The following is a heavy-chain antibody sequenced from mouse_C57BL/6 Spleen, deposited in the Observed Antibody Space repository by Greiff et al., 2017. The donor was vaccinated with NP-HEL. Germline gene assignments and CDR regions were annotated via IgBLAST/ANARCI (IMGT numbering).Heavy chain of an antibody. CDR3: ARRGDYGY. CDR2: IDPSDSYT. CDR1: GYTFTSYW. Sequence: VQLQQPGAELVKPGASVKLSCKASGYTFTSYWMQWVKQRPGQGLEWIGEIDPSDSYTNYNQKFKGKATLTVDTSSSTAYMQLSSLTSEDSAVYYCARRGDYGYWGQGTTLTVSS. V-gene: IGHV1-50*01. D-gene: IGHD1-1*02. J-gene: IGHJ2*01.